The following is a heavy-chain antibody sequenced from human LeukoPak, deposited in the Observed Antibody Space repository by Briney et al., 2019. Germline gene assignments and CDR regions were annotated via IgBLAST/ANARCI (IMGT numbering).Heavy chain of an antibody. CDR2: MNTDSGHT. D-gene: IGHD5-18*01. CDR3: ARDTY. CDR1: GYTFTSYE. V-gene: IGHV1-8*01. J-gene: IGHJ4*02. Sequence: ASVKVSCKASGYTFTSYEIIWVRQATGQGLEWMGWMNTDSGHTAYAQKFQGRVTMTAITSISTAYLELSSLGSEDTAVYYCARDTYWGQGTLVTVSS.